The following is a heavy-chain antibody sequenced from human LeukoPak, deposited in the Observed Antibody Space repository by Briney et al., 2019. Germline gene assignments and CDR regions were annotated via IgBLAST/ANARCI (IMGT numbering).Heavy chain of an antibody. J-gene: IGHJ4*02. CDR1: GFSFGNYA. V-gene: IGHV3-23*01. D-gene: IGHD3-10*01. CDR3: ARDPARRYYGSGNGYFDY. Sequence: PGGSLRLSCAASGFSFGNYAMTWVRQAPGKGLEWVSTITSSASSTDYADSVKGRFTISRDNSKNILYLQMNSLRAEDTAVYYCARDPARRYYGSGNGYFDYWGQETLVTVSS. CDR2: ITSSASST.